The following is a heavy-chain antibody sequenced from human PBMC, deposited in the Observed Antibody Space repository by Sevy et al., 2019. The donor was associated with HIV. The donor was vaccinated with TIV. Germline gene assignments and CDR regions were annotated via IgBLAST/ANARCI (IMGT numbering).Heavy chain of an antibody. J-gene: IGHJ6*02. D-gene: IGHD6-19*01. V-gene: IGHV3-7*01. CDR3: ARAQGIAVAGTTYYYGMDV. CDR1: GFTFSSYW. Sequence: GGSLRLSCAASGFTFSSYWMSWVRQAPGKGLEWVANIKQDGSEKYYVDSVKGQFTISRDNAKNSLYLQMNSLRAEDTAVYYCARAQGIAVAGTTYYYGMDVWGQGTTVTVSS. CDR2: IKQDGSEK.